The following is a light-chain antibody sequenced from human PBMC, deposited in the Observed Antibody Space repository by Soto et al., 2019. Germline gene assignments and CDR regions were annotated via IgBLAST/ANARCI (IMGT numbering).Light chain of an antibody. V-gene: IGKV3-20*01. CDR2: AAS. CDR1: QSVTTCF. CDR3: QNYGRSTT. J-gene: IGKJ1*01. Sequence: EIVLTHSPVTLSLSPGERATLSCRASQSVTTCFLAWYQQKPGQAPRLLIYAASSSATGIPDRFSGSGSGTDFTLTIRRLEPEDFAVYYCQNYGRSTTFGQGTKVEIK.